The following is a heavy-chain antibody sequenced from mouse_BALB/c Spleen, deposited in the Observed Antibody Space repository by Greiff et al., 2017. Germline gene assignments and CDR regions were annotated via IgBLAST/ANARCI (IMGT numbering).Heavy chain of an antibody. Sequence: VQGVESGPGLVAPSQSLSITCTVSGFSLTDYGVSWIRQPPGKGLEWLGVIWGGGSTYYNSALKSRLSISKDNSKSQVFLKMNSLQTDDTAMYYCAKQENGYLYAMDYWGQGTSVTVSS. CDR1: GFSLTDYG. CDR2: IWGGGST. J-gene: IGHJ4*01. D-gene: IGHD2-2*01. CDR3: AKQENGYLYAMDY. V-gene: IGHV2-6-5*01.